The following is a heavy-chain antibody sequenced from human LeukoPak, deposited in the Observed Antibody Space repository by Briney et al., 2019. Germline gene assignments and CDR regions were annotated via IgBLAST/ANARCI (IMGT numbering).Heavy chain of an antibody. CDR3: ARRITIFGVVMRYFDL. Sequence: GGTLRLSCAASGFTFSSYWMSWVRQAPGKGLEWVANIKQDGSEEYYVDSVKGRFTISRDNAKNSLYLQMNSMRAEDTAVYFCARRITIFGVVMRYFDLWGRGTLVTVSS. CDR1: GFTFSSYW. CDR2: IKQDGSEE. D-gene: IGHD3-3*01. J-gene: IGHJ2*01. V-gene: IGHV3-7*01.